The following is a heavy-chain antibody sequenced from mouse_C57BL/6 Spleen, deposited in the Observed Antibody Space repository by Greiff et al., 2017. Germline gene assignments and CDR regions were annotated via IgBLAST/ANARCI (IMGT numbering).Heavy chain of an antibody. D-gene: IGHD2-12*01. V-gene: IGHV1-61*01. J-gene: IGHJ3*01. CDR2: IYPSDSET. CDR3: ARGFYDEGTWFAY. Sequence: VQLQQPGAELVRPGSSVKLSCTASGYTFTSYWMDWVKQRPGQGLEWIGNIYPSDSETHYNQKFKDKATLTVDKASSTAYMQLRSLTSEDSAVYYCARGFYDEGTWFAYWGQGTLVTVSA. CDR1: GYTFTSYW.